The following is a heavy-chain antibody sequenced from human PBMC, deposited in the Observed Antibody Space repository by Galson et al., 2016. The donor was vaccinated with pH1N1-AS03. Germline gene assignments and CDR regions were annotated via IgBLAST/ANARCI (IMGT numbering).Heavy chain of an antibody. J-gene: IGHJ4*02. CDR3: ARVVGARPPPDY. CDR1: GGSISSRAYY. D-gene: IGHD1-26*01. Sequence: ETLSLTCTVSGGSISSRAYYWGWIRQPPGKGLEWIGSIYDTGRTTYNPSLKSRVTISGDTSKNQLSLKVTPMTAADTAVYYCARVVGARPPPDYWGQGTLVTVSS. CDR2: IYDTGRT. V-gene: IGHV4-39*01.